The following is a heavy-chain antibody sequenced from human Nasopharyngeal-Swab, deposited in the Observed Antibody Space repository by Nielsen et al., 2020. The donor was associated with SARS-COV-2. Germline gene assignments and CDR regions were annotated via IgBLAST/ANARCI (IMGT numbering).Heavy chain of an antibody. V-gene: IGHV3-48*03. CDR3: AKDRDSGDDSGEYYHYYGMDV. J-gene: IGHJ6*02. CDR1: GFTFSSYE. Sequence: GESLKISCAASGFTFSSYEMNWVRRAPGKGLEWVSHISSSGNTIYYADSVKGRFTISRDNAKKSLYLQMNSLRAEDTAIYYCAKDRDSGDDSGEYYHYYGMDVWGQGTTVTVSS. D-gene: IGHD5-12*01. CDR2: ISSSGNTI.